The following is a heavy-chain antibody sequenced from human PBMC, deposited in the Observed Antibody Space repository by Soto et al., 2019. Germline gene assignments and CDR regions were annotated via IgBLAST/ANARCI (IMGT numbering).Heavy chain of an antibody. D-gene: IGHD1-1*01. Sequence: PGGSLRLSCAASGFIFSDYYLSWIRLAPGKGLECFCYISNSGTIIYYADSVKGRSTISRDNAKNSLFLQMNSLRAEDTATYHCARGATSFDPWGQGSLVTVSS. J-gene: IGHJ5*02. CDR1: GFIFSDYY. CDR2: ISNSGTII. V-gene: IGHV3-11*01. CDR3: ARGATSFDP.